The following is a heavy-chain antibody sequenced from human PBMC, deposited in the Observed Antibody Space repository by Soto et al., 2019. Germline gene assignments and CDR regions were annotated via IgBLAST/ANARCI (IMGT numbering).Heavy chain of an antibody. CDR3: ARVLCSSTTSSFPDWFDT. Sequence: SETLSLTCTVSGGSISSGANYWSWVRQGPGKGLEWIGNIYYSGSAYYNPSLKSRLTMSVDTSKNSFSLKLTSVTAADTAVYYHARVLCSSTTSSFPDWFDTWGQGTLVTVSS. D-gene: IGHD2-2*01. J-gene: IGHJ5*02. CDR2: IYYSGSA. V-gene: IGHV4-31*03. CDR1: GGSISSGANY.